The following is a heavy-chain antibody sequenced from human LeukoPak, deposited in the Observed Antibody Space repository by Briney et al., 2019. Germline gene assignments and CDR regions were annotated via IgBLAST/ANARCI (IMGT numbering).Heavy chain of an antibody. Sequence: GGSLRLSCAASGFTFDDYAMHWVRQAPGKGLEWVSLISWDGGSTYYADSVKGRFTISRDNSKNSLYLQMNSLRAEDTALYYCAKDQGPRYGSGSSHAFDIWGQGTMVTVSS. V-gene: IGHV3-43D*03. CDR3: AKDQGPRYGSGSSHAFDI. D-gene: IGHD3-10*01. J-gene: IGHJ3*02. CDR1: GFTFDDYA. CDR2: ISWDGGST.